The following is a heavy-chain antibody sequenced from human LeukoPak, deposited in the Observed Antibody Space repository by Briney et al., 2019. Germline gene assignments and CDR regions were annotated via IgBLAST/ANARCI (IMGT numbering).Heavy chain of an antibody. CDR1: GFTFSSYG. CDR2: IWYDGSNK. Sequence: PGGSLTLSCAASGFTFSSYGMHWVRQAPGKGLEWVGVIWYDGSNKYYADSVKGRFTISRDNSKNTLYLQMNSLRAEDTAVYYCAKDHQVVVVPAAIAYFDYWGQGTLVTVSS. CDR3: AKDHQVVVVPAAIAYFDY. V-gene: IGHV3-33*06. J-gene: IGHJ4*02. D-gene: IGHD2-2*01.